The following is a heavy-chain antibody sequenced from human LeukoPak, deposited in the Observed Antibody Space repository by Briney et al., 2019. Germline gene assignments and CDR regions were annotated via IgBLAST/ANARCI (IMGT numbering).Heavy chain of an antibody. CDR3: ARSSIIAAAGPYYFDY. Sequence: SENLSCKSSVGTFSSNANSWVRQPHAQGHERKGVVIPIFGTAHYAQKFQGRVTITADKSTSTAYMELSSLRSEDTAVYYCARSSIIAAAGPYYFDYWGQGTLVTVSS. CDR2: VIPIFGTA. V-gene: IGHV1-69*06. J-gene: IGHJ4*02. CDR1: VGTFSSNA. D-gene: IGHD6-13*01.